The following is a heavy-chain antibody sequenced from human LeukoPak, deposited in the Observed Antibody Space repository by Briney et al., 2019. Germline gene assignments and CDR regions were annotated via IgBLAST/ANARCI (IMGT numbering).Heavy chain of an antibody. V-gene: IGHV4-34*01. D-gene: IGHD6-19*01. J-gene: IGHJ4*02. CDR3: AKFIELIAVAAAFDY. CDR1: GGSFRGYY. Sequence: SETLSLTCAVYGGSFRGYYCSWIRQPPGKGLEWIGEINHSGSTNYNPSLKSRVTISVDTSKNQFSLKLSSVTAADTAVYYCAKFIELIAVAAAFDYWGQGTLVTVSS. CDR2: INHSGST.